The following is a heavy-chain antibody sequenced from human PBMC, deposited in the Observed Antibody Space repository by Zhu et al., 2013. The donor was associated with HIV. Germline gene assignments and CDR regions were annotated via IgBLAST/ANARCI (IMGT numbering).Heavy chain of an antibody. CDR1: GGSFSGYY. CDR3: ARAPIAAAGIRYYFDY. J-gene: IGHJ4*02. Sequence: QVQLQQWGAGLLKPSETLSLTCAVYGGSFSGYYWSWIRQPPGKGLEWIGEINHSGSTNYNPSLKSRVTISVDTSKNQFSLKLSSVTAADTAVYYCARAPIAAAGIRYYFDYWGQGTLVTVSS. D-gene: IGHD6-13*01. V-gene: IGHV4-34*01. CDR2: INHSGST.